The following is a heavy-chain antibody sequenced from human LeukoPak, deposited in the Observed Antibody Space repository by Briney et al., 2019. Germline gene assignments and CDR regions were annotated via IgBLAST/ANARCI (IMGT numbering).Heavy chain of an antibody. V-gene: IGHV4-59*01. CDR3: ARDTRTVDGMDV. Sequence: TSETLSLTCTVSGGSISSYSWSWLRQPPGKGLEWIGYIYYTGSTNYNPSLKSRVTISVDTYKNQFSLKLRSVTAADTAVYYCARDTRTVDGMDVWGQGTTVTVSS. CDR1: GGSISSYS. J-gene: IGHJ6*02. CDR2: IYYTGST. D-gene: IGHD2-2*01.